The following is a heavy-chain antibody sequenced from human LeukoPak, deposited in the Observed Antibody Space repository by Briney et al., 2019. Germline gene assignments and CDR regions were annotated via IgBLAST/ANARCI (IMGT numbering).Heavy chain of an antibody. D-gene: IGHD4-17*01. CDR2: IYTSGST. J-gene: IGHJ4*02. CDR3: SCGDYVDY. CDR1: GGSISSYN. V-gene: IGHV4-4*07. Sequence: SETLSLTCTVPGGSISSYNWSWIRQPAGKGLEWIGRIYTSGSTNYNPSLKSRVTMSVDTSKNQFSLTLRSVTAADTAVYYCSCGDYVDYWGQGTLVTVSS.